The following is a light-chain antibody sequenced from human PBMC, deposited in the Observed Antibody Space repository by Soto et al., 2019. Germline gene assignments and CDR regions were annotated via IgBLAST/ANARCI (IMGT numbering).Light chain of an antibody. V-gene: IGLV1-40*01. CDR3: QSYDSSLSGVV. CDR2: GNS. Sequence: QLVLTQPPSVSGAPGQRVTISCTGSSSNIGAGYDVHWYQQLPGTAPKLLIYGNSNRPSGVPDRFSGSKSGTSASLAITGLQPEDEADYYCQSYDSSLSGVVFGGGTQLTVL. J-gene: IGLJ2*01. CDR1: SSNIGAGYD.